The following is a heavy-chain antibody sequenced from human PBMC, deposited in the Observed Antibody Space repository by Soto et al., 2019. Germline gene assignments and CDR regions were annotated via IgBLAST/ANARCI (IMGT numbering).Heavy chain of an antibody. CDR1: GGTISNYY. CDR3: ARAVLPATAPFDY. D-gene: IGHD2-2*01. V-gene: IGHV4-59*01. Sequence: PSETLSLTSIVSGGTISNYYWSWIRKPPGKGLEWIGYIYYSGSTNYNPSLQSRVTISVDTSKNQFSLKLSSVTAADTAVYYCARAVLPATAPFDYWGQGTLVTVSS. J-gene: IGHJ4*02. CDR2: IYYSGST.